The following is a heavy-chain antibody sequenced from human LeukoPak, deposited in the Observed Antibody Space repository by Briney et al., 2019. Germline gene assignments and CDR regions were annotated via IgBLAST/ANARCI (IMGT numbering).Heavy chain of an antibody. J-gene: IGHJ4*02. CDR1: GYTFTGYY. V-gene: IGHV1-2*02. D-gene: IGHD6-6*01. Sequence: ASVKVSCKASGYTFTGYYMHWVRQAPGQGLEWMGWINPNSGGTNYAQKFQGRVTMTRDTSISTVYMELSRLRSDDTAVYYCARVLGSSSSGDYWGQGTLVTVSS. CDR2: INPNSGGT. CDR3: ARVLGSSSSGDY.